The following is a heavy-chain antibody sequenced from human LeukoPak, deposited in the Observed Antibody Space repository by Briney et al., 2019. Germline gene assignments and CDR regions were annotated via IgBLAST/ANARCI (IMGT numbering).Heavy chain of an antibody. J-gene: IGHJ4*02. CDR3: TRGYSSANY. CDR1: GFTFSSAW. Sequence: GGSLRLSCAASGFTFSSAWMSWVRQAPGKGLERVGRIKSKTDGGTTDYAAPVKGRFTISRDDSENTLYLEMNSLKTEDTAVYYCTRGYSSANYWGQGTLVTVSS. D-gene: IGHD5-18*01. V-gene: IGHV3-15*01. CDR2: IKSKTDGGTT.